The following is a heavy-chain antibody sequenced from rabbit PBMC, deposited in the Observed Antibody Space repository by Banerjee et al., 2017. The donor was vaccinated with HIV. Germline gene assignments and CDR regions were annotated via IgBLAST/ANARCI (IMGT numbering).Heavy chain of an antibody. CDR3: ARYVHNYGYPAYGKL. Sequence: QSLEESGGDLVKPGASLTLTCKASGIDFSSSGYMCWGRQAPGKGLELIACIYTSTGSTYYASWAKGRFTISKTSTTVTLQMTSLTAADTAAYFCARYVHNYGYPAYGKLWGQGTLVTVS. V-gene: IGHV1S40*01. CDR1: GIDFSSSGY. J-gene: IGHJ4*01. CDR2: IYTSTGST. D-gene: IGHD6-1*01.